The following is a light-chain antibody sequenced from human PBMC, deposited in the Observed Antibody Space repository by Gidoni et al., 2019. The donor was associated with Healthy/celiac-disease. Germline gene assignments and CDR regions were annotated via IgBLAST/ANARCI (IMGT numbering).Light chain of an antibody. CDR2: DAS. CDR3: QLRSNWPLMCS. CDR1: QSVSSY. V-gene: IGKV3-11*01. Sequence: EIVLTQSPATLSLSPGERATLSCRASQSVSSYLAWYQQKPGQAPRLLIYDASNRATGIPARFSGSGSGTDFTLTISSLVPEDFAVYYCQLRSNWPLMCSFGQGTKLEIK. J-gene: IGKJ2*04.